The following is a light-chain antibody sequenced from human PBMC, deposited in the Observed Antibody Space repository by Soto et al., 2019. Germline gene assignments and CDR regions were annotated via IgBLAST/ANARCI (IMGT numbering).Light chain of an antibody. CDR2: GAS. Sequence: DIQLTQSPSFLSASVGDRVTITCRASQGISTYLAWYLQRPGKAPKLLIYGASTLQSGVASRFSVSGSGTEFTLTISSLQTEDFGTYYCHQRTSDWYAFGQGTKLEIK. V-gene: IGKV1-9*01. J-gene: IGKJ2*01. CDR1: QGISTY. CDR3: HQRTSDWYA.